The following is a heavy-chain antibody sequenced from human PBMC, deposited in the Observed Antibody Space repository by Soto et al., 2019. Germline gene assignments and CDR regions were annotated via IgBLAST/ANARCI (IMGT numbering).Heavy chain of an antibody. CDR2: ISYDGSNK. CDR3: ARDRNFDWLLLHYYYYGMDV. CDR1: GFTFSSYA. Sequence: GGSLRLSCAASGFTFSSYAMHWVRQAPGKGLEWVAVISYDGSNKYYADSVKGRFTISRDNSKNTLYLQMNSLRAEDTAVYYCARDRNFDWLLLHYYYYGMDVWGQGTTVTVSS. J-gene: IGHJ6*02. D-gene: IGHD3-9*01. V-gene: IGHV3-30-3*01.